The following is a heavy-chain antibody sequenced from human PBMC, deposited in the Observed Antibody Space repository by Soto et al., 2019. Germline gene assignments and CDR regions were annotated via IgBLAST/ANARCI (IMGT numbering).Heavy chain of an antibody. CDR1: GFTFSNYG. CDR3: ARDPYTSTLVTIMDY. CDR2: IDSSSRSI. D-gene: IGHD2-21*02. V-gene: IGHV3-48*02. Sequence: GGSLRLSCAASGFTFSNYGMKWVRQAPGKGLEWVSYIDSSSRSIYYSDSVKGRFSISRDNAESSLFLQMNSLRDEDTAVYYCARDPYTSTLVTIMDYWGQGILVTVSS. J-gene: IGHJ4*02.